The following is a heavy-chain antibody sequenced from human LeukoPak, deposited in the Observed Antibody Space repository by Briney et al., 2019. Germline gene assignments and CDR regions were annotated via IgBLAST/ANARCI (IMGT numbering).Heavy chain of an antibody. Sequence: SETLSLTCAVSGGSISSNNWWSWVRQTPGKGLEWIGEVYHSGSTNYNPSLKSRVTISVDTSKNQFSLKLSSVTAADTAVYYCASRGQWLSNYYYMDVWGKGTTVTVSS. CDR2: VYHSGST. J-gene: IGHJ6*03. V-gene: IGHV4-4*02. CDR3: ASRGQWLSNYYYMDV. CDR1: GGSISSNNW. D-gene: IGHD6-19*01.